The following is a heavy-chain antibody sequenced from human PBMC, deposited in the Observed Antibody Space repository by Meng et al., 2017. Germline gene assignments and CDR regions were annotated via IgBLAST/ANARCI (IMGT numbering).Heavy chain of an antibody. CDR2: IDPKSGDT. D-gene: IGHD6-13*01. CDR3: ARIAAAGTPAYYYYGMDV. J-gene: IGHJ6*02. CDR1: GYNFPNYY. Sequence: ASVKVSCKPSGYNFPNYYIHWVRLAPGRGLEWMGHIDPKSGDTRYAQKFQGRVTMTRDTSISTAYMELSRLRSDDTAVYYCARIAAAGTPAYYYYGMDVWGQGTTVTVSS. V-gene: IGHV1-2*06.